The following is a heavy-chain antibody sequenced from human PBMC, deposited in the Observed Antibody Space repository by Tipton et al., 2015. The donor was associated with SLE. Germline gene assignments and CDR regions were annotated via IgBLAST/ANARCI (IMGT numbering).Heavy chain of an antibody. D-gene: IGHD6-6*01. V-gene: IGHV4-59*11. CDR1: GDSISGHY. CDR3: ARGPRKLVPGSYYYYMDV. Sequence: TLSLTCTVSGDSISGHYWQWIRQPPGRGLEWIGYVYHTGSTNYNPSLKSRVTISVDTSKKQLSLKLNSVNAADTAVYYCARGPRKLVPGSYYYYMDVWGKGTTVTVSS. J-gene: IGHJ6*03. CDR2: VYHTGST.